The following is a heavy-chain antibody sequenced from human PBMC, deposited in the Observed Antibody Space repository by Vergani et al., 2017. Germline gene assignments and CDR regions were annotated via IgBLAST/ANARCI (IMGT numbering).Heavy chain of an antibody. CDR1: GGTFSSYA. V-gene: IGHV1-69*01. D-gene: IGHD3-22*01. Sequence: QVQLVQSGAEVKKPGSSVKVSCKASGGTFSSYAISWVRQAPGQGLEWMGGIIPIFGTANYAQKFQGRATITADESTSTAYMELSSLRSEDTAVYYCARGGGEYYDSSGYSAHYWGQGTLVTVSS. J-gene: IGHJ4*02. CDR3: ARGGGEYYDSSGYSAHY. CDR2: IIPIFGTA.